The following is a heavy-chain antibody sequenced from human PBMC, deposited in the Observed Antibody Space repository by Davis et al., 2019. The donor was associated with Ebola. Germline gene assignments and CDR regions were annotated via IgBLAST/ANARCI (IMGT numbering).Heavy chain of an antibody. Sequence: MPSETLSLTCAVYGGSFSGNYWSWIRQPPGKGLEWIGEINHNRRSTNYNPSLKSRVTISVNTSKNQFSLHLRSVTAGDTAVYYCASFITYNYDGTIYSSPYYFDSWGQGTLVTVSS. J-gene: IGHJ4*02. D-gene: IGHD3-22*01. CDR2: INHNRRST. CDR3: ASFITYNYDGTIYSSPYYFDS. V-gene: IGHV4-34*01. CDR1: GGSFSGNY.